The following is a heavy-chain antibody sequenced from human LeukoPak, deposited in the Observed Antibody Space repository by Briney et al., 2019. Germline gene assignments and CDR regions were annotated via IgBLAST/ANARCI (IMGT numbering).Heavy chain of an antibody. CDR3: VVGGRYEQQLVTYYFDY. J-gene: IGHJ4*02. Sequence: GGSLRLSCAASGFIFSSYEMNWVRQAPEKGLEWVSYISNSDGRTYYADSVKGRFTISRDNAKNSLYLQMNSLRAEDTAVYYCVVGGRYEQQLVTYYFDYWGQGTLVTVSS. CDR1: GFIFSSYE. D-gene: IGHD6-13*01. CDR2: ISNSDGRT. V-gene: IGHV3-48*03.